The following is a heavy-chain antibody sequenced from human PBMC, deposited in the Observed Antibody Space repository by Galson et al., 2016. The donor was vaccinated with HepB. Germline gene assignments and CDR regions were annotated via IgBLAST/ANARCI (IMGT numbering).Heavy chain of an antibody. CDR1: GFIFSNFG. J-gene: IGHJ4*02. D-gene: IGHD2-21*02. V-gene: IGHV3-30*18. Sequence: SLRLSCAASGFIFSNFGMHWVRQAPGKGLEWVALISYDGSNKYYADSVKGRFTISRDNSKNTLYLQMNSLRAEDTAVYYCAKGRYCGGDCYSSDYWGQGTLVTVSS. CDR3: AKGRYCGGDCYSSDY. CDR2: ISYDGSNK.